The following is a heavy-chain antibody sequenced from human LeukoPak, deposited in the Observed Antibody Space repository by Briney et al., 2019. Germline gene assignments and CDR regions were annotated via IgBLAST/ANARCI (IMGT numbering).Heavy chain of an antibody. V-gene: IGHV3-21*01. CDR2: ISSSSSYI. Sequence: GGSLRLSCAASGFTFSSYNMNWVRQAPGKGLEWVSSISSSSSYIYYTDSVKGRFTISRDNAKNSLYLQMNSLRAEDTAVYYCAGRPLGYCSGGSCWEDYFDYWGQGTLVTVSS. CDR3: AGRPLGYCSGGSCWEDYFDY. CDR1: GFTFSSYN. D-gene: IGHD2-15*01. J-gene: IGHJ4*02.